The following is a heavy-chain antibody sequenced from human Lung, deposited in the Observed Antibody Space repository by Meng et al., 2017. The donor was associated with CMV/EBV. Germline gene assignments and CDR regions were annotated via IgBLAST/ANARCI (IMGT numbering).Heavy chain of an antibody. V-gene: IGHV4-59*01. CDR1: GGSISSYY. D-gene: IGHD6-13*01. CDR2: IYYSGST. Sequence: GSLRLSCTVSGGSISSYYWSWIRQPPGKGLEWIGYIYYSGSTNYNPSLKSRVTISVDTSKNQFSLKLSSVTAADTAVYYCASWGYSSSWYYFEYWGHGTXVTVSS. CDR3: ASWGYSSSWYYFEY. J-gene: IGHJ4*01.